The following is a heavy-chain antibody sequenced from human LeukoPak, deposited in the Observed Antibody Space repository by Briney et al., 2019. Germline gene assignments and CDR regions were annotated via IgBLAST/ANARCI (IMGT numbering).Heavy chain of an antibody. J-gene: IGHJ5*02. V-gene: IGHV1-46*01. CDR2: INPSGGST. CDR3: AREITMVRGGGYWFDP. CDR1: GYTFTSYY. D-gene: IGHD3-10*01. Sequence: ASVKVSCKASGYTFTSYYMHWVRQAPGQGLEWMGIINPSGGSTSYAQKFQGRVTMTRDTSTSTVYMELSSLRSDDTAVYYCAREITMVRGGGYWFDPWGQGTLVTVSS.